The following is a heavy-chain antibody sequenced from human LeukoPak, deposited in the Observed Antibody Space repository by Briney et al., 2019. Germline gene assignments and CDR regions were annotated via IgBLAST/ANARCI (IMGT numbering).Heavy chain of an antibody. V-gene: IGHV4-61*08. Sequence: SETLSLTCAVSGGSISSGGYYWSWIRQPPGKGLEWIGYISYSGSTNYNPSLKSRVTISVHTSKNQFSLKLSSVTAADTAVYYCTRDYYDSSGYYGYNWFDPWGQGTLVTVSS. D-gene: IGHD3-22*01. CDR2: ISYSGST. J-gene: IGHJ5*02. CDR1: GGSISSGGYY. CDR3: TRDYYDSSGYYGYNWFDP.